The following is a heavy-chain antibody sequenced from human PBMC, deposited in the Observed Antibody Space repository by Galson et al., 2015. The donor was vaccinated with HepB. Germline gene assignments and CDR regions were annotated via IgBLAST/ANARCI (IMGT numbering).Heavy chain of an antibody. CDR3: ARGYSSSWPDY. CDR1: GFTFSSYG. V-gene: IGHV3-30*03. Sequence: SLRLSCAASGFTFSSYGMHWVRQAPGKGLEWVAVISYDGSNKYYADSVKGRFTISRDNSKNTLYLQMNSLRAEDTAVYYCARGYSSSWPDYWGQGTLVTVSS. CDR2: ISYDGSNK. J-gene: IGHJ4*02. D-gene: IGHD6-13*01.